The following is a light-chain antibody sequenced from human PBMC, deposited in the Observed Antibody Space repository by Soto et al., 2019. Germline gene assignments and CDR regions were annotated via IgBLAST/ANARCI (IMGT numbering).Light chain of an antibody. Sequence: DIQMTQSPSTLSASVGDRVTITCRASQSIGSWLAWYQQKPGKAPKILISDASNLEGGAPSRFSGSGSGTEFPLTITSLQHDDLATYYCQQYDSYSPTFGHGTKVDIK. CDR3: QQYDSYSPT. V-gene: IGKV1-5*01. J-gene: IGKJ1*01. CDR1: QSIGSW. CDR2: DAS.